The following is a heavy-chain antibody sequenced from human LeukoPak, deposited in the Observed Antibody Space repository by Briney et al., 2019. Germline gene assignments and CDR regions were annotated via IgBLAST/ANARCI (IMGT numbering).Heavy chain of an antibody. CDR1: GGSFSGYY. CDR2: INHRGSS. CDR3: ARDKFCSDTGSCNIGLFDF. Sequence: SETLSLTCGVFGGSFSGYYWTWLRQPPGKGLEWIGQINHRGSSHYNPSLRSRVTIPVETPKTQFSLKLTSVTAADTAVYYCARDKFCSDTGSCNIGLFDFWGQGALVTVSS. V-gene: IGHV4-34*01. D-gene: IGHD2-15*01. J-gene: IGHJ4*02.